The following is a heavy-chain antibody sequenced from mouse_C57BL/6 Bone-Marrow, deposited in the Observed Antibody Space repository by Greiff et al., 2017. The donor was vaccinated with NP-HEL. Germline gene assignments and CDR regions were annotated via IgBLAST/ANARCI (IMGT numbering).Heavy chain of an antibody. J-gene: IGHJ3*01. D-gene: IGHD1-1*01. Sequence: EVMLVESGGGLVKPGGSLKLSCAASGFTFSNYAMSWVRQTPEKRLEWVATISDGGSYNYYPDNVTGRCTISRYNAKNNLYLQSSHLKSEDTAMYYCARAYGSSSFSYWGQGTRVTVSA. CDR2: ISDGGSYN. CDR3: ARAYGSSSFSY. CDR1: GFTFSNYA. V-gene: IGHV5-4*03.